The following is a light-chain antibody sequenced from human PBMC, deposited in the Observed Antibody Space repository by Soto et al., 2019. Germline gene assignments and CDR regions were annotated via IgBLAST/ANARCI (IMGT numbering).Light chain of an antibody. J-gene: IGLJ1*01. CDR1: SSNIGADYD. CDR2: SYN. Sequence: QSVLTQPPSVSGAPGQRVTISCTGSSSNIGADYDVHWYQQFPGTAPRLLIYSYNNRPSGVPDRFSGSKSGTSASLAITGLQAEDEADYYCQSHDSTPSASTYVFGTGTKLTVL. CDR3: QSHDSTPSASTYV. V-gene: IGLV1-40*01.